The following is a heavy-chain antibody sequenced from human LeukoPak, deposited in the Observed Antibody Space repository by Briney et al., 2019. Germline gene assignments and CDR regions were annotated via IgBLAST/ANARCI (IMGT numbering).Heavy chain of an antibody. D-gene: IGHD3-22*01. CDR1: GGTFSSYA. J-gene: IGHJ4*02. CDR3: ASAYYYDSSGSFDY. V-gene: IGHV1-69*04. CDR2: IIPILGIA. Sequence: SVTVSCKASGGTFSSYAISWVRQAPGQGLEWMGRIIPILGIANYAQKFQGRVTITADKSTSTAYMGLSSLRSEDTAVYYCASAYYYDSSGSFDYWGQGTLVTVSS.